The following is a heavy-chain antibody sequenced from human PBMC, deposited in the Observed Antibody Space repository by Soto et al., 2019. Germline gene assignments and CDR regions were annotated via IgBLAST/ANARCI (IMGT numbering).Heavy chain of an antibody. CDR1: GFTFSSHV. CDR2: ISGGGGTT. CDR3: ARGPRAPPPHDYGMDV. Sequence: EVQLLESGGGLVQPGGSLRLSCAASGFTFSSHVMNWVRQAPGKGLEWVAAISGGGGTTFYGDSVEGRFTMSRDNSKNTLFLQMNSLRAEDTAVYYCARGPRAPPPHDYGMDVWGQGTMVTVSS. V-gene: IGHV3-23*01. J-gene: IGHJ6*02.